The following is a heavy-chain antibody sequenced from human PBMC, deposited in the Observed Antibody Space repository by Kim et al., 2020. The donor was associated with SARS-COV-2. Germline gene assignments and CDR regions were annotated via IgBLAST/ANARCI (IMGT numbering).Heavy chain of an antibody. V-gene: IGHV1-3*01. D-gene: IGHD6-13*01. J-gene: IGHJ4*02. Sequence: ASVKVSCKASGYTFTGYAMHWVRQAPRQRLEWMGWINGGRGNTKYSQKFQGRVTITRDTSASTVYMELSSLRPEDTAVYHCAIGLETADGTFDYWGQGTLVTVSS. CDR2: INGGRGNT. CDR1: GYTFTGYA. CDR3: AIGLETADGTFDY.